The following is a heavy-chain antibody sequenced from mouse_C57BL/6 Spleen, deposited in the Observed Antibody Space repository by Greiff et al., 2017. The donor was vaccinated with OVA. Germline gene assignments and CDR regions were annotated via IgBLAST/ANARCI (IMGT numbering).Heavy chain of an antibody. J-gene: IGHJ2*01. D-gene: IGHD1-1*01. V-gene: IGHV5-17*01. CDR1: GFTFSDYG. Sequence: EVKVVESGGGLVKPGGSLKLSCAASGFTFSDYGMHWVRQAPEKGLEWVAYISSGSSTIYYADTVKGRFTISRDNAKNTLFLQMTSLRSEDTAMYYCARGIITTVVAPLDYWGQGTTLTVSS. CDR3: ARGIITTVVAPLDY. CDR2: ISSGSSTI.